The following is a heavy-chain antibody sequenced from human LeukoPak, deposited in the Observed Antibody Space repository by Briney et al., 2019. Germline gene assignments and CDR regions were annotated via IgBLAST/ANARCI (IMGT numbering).Heavy chain of an antibody. J-gene: IGHJ4*02. D-gene: IGHD4-17*01. CDR2: IRSKAYGGTT. CDR1: GFTFGDYA. Sequence: GRSLRLSCTASGFTFGDYAMSWFRQAPGKGLEWVGFIRSKAYGGTTEYAASVKGRFSISRDDSKSIAYLQMNSLKTEDTAVYYCTRAADGYGDYFGSYSLYYFDYWGQGTLVTVSS. CDR3: TRAADGYGDYFGSYSLYYFDY. V-gene: IGHV3-49*03.